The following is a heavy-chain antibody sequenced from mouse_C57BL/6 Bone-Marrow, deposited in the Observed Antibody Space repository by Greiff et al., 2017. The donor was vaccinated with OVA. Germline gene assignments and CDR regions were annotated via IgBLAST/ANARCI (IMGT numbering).Heavy chain of an antibody. CDR2: IDPENGDT. Sequence: VQLKESGAELVRPGASVKLSCTASGFNIKDDYMHWVKQRPEQGLEWIGWIDPENGDTEYASKFQGKATITSDTSSNTAYLQLSCLTSEDTAVYNCIPNYGAYWGQGTLVTVSA. CDR1: GFNIKDDY. CDR3: IPNYGAY. V-gene: IGHV14-4*01. D-gene: IGHD1-1*01. J-gene: IGHJ3*01.